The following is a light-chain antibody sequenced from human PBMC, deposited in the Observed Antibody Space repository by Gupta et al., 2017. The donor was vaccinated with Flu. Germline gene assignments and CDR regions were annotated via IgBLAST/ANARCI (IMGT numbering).Light chain of an antibody. J-gene: IGLJ2*01. CDR1: GSDVGGYNY. CDR2: NVS. Sequence: QSALTQPRSVSGSPGQSVTISCTGTGSDVGGYNYVSWYRQHPGKAPQLIVSNVSKRPPGVPDRFSGSKSGNTASLTISGLQADDEADYYCCSYAGSYTFVFGGGTQLTVL. CDR3: CSYAGSYTFV. V-gene: IGLV2-11*01.